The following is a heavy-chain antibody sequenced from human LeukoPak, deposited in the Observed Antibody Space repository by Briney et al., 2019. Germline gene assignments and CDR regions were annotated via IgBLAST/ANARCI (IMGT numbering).Heavy chain of an antibody. V-gene: IGHV1-2*02. J-gene: IGHJ5*02. Sequence: ASVKVSCKASGYTFTGYYMHWVRQAPGQGLEWMGWINPNSGGTNYAQKFQGRVTMTRDTSISTAYTELSRLRSDDTAVYYCARDTAMVTYWFDPWGQGTLVTVS. CDR2: INPNSGGT. D-gene: IGHD5-18*01. CDR1: GYTFTGYY. CDR3: ARDTAMVTYWFDP.